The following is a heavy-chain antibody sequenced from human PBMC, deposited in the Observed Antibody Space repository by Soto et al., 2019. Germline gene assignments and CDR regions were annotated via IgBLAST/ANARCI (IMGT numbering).Heavy chain of an antibody. Sequence: EVQLLESGGGLVQPGGSLRLSCAASGFTFSSYAMSWVRQAPGKGLEWVSAISGSGGSTYYADSVKGRFTISRDNSKNTLYLQRNSLRAEDTAVYYCAKKRYGSGSFYYYYYGMDVWGQGTTVTVSS. J-gene: IGHJ6*02. CDR2: ISGSGGST. V-gene: IGHV3-23*01. CDR1: GFTFSSYA. D-gene: IGHD3-10*01. CDR3: AKKRYGSGSFYYYYYGMDV.